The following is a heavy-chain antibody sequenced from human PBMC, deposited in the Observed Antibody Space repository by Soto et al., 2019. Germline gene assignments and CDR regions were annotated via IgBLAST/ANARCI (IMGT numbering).Heavy chain of an antibody. D-gene: IGHD3-10*01. Sequence: GGSLRLSCAASGFTFSSYGMHWVRQAPGKGLEWVAVIWYDGSNKYYADSVKGRFTISRDNSKNTLYLQMNSLRAEDTAVYYCARDGFTMVRGVIYYWGQGTLVTVSS. CDR2: IWYDGSNK. V-gene: IGHV3-33*01. CDR1: GFTFSSYG. J-gene: IGHJ4*02. CDR3: ARDGFTMVRGVIYY.